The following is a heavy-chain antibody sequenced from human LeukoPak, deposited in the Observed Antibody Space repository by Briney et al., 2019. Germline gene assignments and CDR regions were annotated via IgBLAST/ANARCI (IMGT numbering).Heavy chain of an antibody. CDR2: ISWNSGSI. V-gene: IGHV3-9*01. Sequence: GRSLRLSCAASGFTFDDYAMHWVRQAPGKGLEWASGISWNSGSIGYADSVKGRFTISRDNAKNSLYLQMNSLRAEDTALYYCAKATLGYCSSTSCYIDYWGQGTLVTVSS. J-gene: IGHJ4*02. CDR3: AKATLGYCSSTSCYIDY. D-gene: IGHD2-2*02. CDR1: GFTFDDYA.